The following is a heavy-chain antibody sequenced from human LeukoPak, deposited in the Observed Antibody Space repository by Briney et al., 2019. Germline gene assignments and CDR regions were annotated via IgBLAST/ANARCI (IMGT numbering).Heavy chain of an antibody. CDR3: ARDRVRGVAYGMDV. V-gene: IGHV3-66*01. J-gene: IGHJ6*02. D-gene: IGHD3-10*01. CDR2: IYSGGST. CDR1: GFTVSSNY. Sequence: GGSLRLSRAASGFTVSSNYMSWVRQAPGKGLDGVSVIYSGGSTYYADSVKGRFTISRDNSKNTLYLQMNSLRAEDTAVYYCARDRVRGVAYGMDVWGQGTTVTVSS.